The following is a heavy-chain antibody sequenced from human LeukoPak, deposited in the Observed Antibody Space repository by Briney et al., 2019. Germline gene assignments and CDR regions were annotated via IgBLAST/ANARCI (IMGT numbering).Heavy chain of an antibody. CDR3: AKDNYYDSSAFVDY. V-gene: IGHV3-74*01. CDR1: GFSFSGHW. Sequence: GGSLRLSCTASGFSFSGHWMHWARQLPGKGLVWVSRISPTGSTTSYADSVKGRFTISRDNAKNTLYLQMNSLRGEDTAVYYCAKDNYYDSSAFVDYWGQGTLVTVSS. CDR2: ISPTGSTT. D-gene: IGHD3-22*01. J-gene: IGHJ4*02.